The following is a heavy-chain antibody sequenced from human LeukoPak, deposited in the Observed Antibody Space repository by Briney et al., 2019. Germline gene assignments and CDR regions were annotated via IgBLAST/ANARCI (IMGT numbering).Heavy chain of an antibody. CDR3: ARPFHDAFDI. V-gene: IGHV3-30*02. CDR1: GFTFTSYG. Sequence: PGGSLRLSCAASGFTFTSYGMHWVRQAPGKGLEWVAFIRFDGSNKYYADSVKGRFTISRDNAKNSLYLQMNSLRAEDTAVYYCARPFHDAFDIWGQGTMVTVSS. D-gene: IGHD2/OR15-2a*01. CDR2: IRFDGSNK. J-gene: IGHJ3*02.